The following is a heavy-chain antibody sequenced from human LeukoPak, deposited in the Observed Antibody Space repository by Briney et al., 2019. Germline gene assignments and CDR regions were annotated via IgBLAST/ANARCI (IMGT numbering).Heavy chain of an antibody. CDR3: ARHAGDGGAFDI. J-gene: IGHJ3*02. V-gene: IGHV5-10-1*01. CDR1: GYSFTNYW. D-gene: IGHD3-10*01. CDR2: IDPDDSYT. Sequence: GESLKISCQGSGYSFTNYWISWVRQMSGKGLEWMGRIDPDDSYTKDSPSFQGHVTISVDNSISTAYMQWSSLKASDTAMYYCARHAGDGGAFDIWGQGTVVTVSS.